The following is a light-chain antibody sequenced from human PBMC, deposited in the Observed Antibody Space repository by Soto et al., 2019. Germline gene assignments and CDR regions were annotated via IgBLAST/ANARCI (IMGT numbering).Light chain of an antibody. V-gene: IGKV1-5*01. J-gene: IGKJ1*01. CDR1: QSISSW. CDR2: DAS. Sequence: DIQMTQSPSTLSASVGDRVTITCRASQSISSWLAWYQQKPGKAPKILIYDASNLESGVPSRFSGSGSGTEFTLTIRCLQPDDFATYYCQQYNSYSWTFGQGTKVEI. CDR3: QQYNSYSWT.